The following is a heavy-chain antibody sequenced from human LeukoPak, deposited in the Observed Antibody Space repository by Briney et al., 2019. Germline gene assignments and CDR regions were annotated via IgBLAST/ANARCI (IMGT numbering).Heavy chain of an antibody. CDR3: ARHVGRGRSGSYYKTPYNWFDP. CDR2: FYYSGST. D-gene: IGHD3-10*01. CDR1: GGSISSSSSY. J-gene: IGHJ5*02. V-gene: IGHV4-39*01. Sequence: SETLSLTCTVSGGSISSSSSYWGWIRQPPGRGLEWIGNFYYSGSTFYHPSLKSRVTISVDTSKNQFSLKLSSVTAADTAVYYCARHVGRGRSGSYYKTPYNWFDPWGQGILVTVSS.